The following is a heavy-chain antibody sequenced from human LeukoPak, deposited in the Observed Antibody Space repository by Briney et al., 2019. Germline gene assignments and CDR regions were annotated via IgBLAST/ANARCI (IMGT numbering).Heavy chain of an antibody. J-gene: IGHJ3*02. CDR1: GGTFSSYA. CDR3: ARDSSGHDAFDI. CDR2: TIPILGIA. D-gene: IGHD3-22*01. V-gene: IGHV1-69*04. Sequence: SVKVSCKASGGTFSSYAISWVRQAPGQGLEWMGRTIPILGIANYAQKFQGRVTITADKSTSTAYMELSSLRSEDTAVYYCARDSSGHDAFDIWGQGTMVTVSS.